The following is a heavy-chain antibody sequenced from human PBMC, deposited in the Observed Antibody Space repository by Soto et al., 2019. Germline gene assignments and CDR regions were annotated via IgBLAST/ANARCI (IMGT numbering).Heavy chain of an antibody. J-gene: IGHJ4*02. CDR2: ISYDGSYK. CDR3: AKDAYGDYFDS. Sequence: GGSLRLSCVGSGFTFRSNGMHWVRQAPGKGLEWVATISYDGSYKNYADPVKGRFTISRDNSKNTVYLQMNGLRAEDTAVYYCAKDAYGDYFDSWGPGTLVTVSS. CDR1: GFTFRSNG. V-gene: IGHV3-30*18. D-gene: IGHD4-17*01.